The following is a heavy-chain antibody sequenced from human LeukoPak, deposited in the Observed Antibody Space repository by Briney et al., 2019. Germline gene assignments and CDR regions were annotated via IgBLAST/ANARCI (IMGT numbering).Heavy chain of an antibody. V-gene: IGHV4-4*01. Sequence: PQTRSPTRAVAARSISTNNWWTCIRQPPGKGREGIGEIHHSESTAYNPSLKGPPTISPDKPTQQFSLTLTSVTATDPAVYFLARAPLRGSYYTEAFDIWGQGTMVSVSS. CDR3: ARAPLRGSYYTEAFDI. CDR1: ARSISTNNW. D-gene: IGHD1-26*01. J-gene: IGHJ3*02. CDR2: IHHSEST.